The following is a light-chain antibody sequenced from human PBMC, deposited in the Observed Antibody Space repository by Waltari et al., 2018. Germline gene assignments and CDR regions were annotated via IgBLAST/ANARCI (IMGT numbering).Light chain of an antibody. CDR1: SGHSGNT. CDR3: QTGGHGTWV. Sequence: QLVLTQSPSASASLGASVKLPCTLSSGHSGNTIACHQQQPEKGPRFLMKVNSDGSHTKGDEIPDRFSGSSSGADRYLTISSVQSEDEADYYCQTGGHGTWVFGGGTKLTVL. V-gene: IGLV4-69*01. CDR2: VNSDGSH. J-gene: IGLJ3*02.